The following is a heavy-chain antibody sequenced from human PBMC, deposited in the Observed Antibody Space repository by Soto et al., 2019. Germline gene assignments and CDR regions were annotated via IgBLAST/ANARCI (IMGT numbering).Heavy chain of an antibody. Sequence: GGSLRLSCAASGFTFSSYSMNWVRQAPGKGLEWVSSISSSSSYIYYADSVKGRFTISRDNAKNSLYLQMNSLRAEDTAVYYCARDRRMATVTTNGPYMDVWGKGTTVTVSS. V-gene: IGHV3-21*01. J-gene: IGHJ6*03. CDR3: ARDRRMATVTTNGPYMDV. CDR2: ISSSSSYI. CDR1: GFTFSSYS. D-gene: IGHD4-17*01.